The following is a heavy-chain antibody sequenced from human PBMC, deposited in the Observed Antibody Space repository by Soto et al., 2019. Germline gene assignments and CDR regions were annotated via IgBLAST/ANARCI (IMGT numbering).Heavy chain of an antibody. J-gene: IGHJ3*02. CDR3: ARMLGYGDPKCAFDI. V-gene: IGHV4-30-4*01. Sequence: QVQLQESGPGLVKPSQTLSLTCTVSGGSISTGDYYWSWIRQPPGKGLEWIGYIYYSGSTYYNPSLKSRVTISVDTSQDQFSLKLSSVTAADTAVYYCARMLGYGDPKCAFDIWGQGTMVTVSS. D-gene: IGHD4-17*01. CDR2: IYYSGST. CDR1: GGSISTGDYY.